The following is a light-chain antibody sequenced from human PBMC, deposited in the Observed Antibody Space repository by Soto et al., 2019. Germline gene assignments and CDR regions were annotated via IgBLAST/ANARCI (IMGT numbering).Light chain of an antibody. CDR3: QQYDWSPMYT. CDR1: QSVRSSY. CDR2: GGS. Sequence: VLTQSPGTLSLSPGERATLSCRASQSVRSSYLAWYQQKPGQAPRLLIYGGSNRATGIPDRFSDSGSGTDFTLTISRLEPEDSAVYFCQQYDWSPMYTFGQGTKLEIK. V-gene: IGKV3-20*01. J-gene: IGKJ2*01.